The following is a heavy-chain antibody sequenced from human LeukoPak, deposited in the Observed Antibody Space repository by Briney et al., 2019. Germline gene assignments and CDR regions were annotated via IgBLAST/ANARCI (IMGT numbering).Heavy chain of an antibody. V-gene: IGHV4-39*07. CDR1: GDSISRGGFS. D-gene: IGHD4-17*01. Sequence: SETLSLTCAVSGDSISRGGFSWSWIRQPPGKGLEWIGSIYYSGSTYYNPSLKSRVTISVDTSKNQFSLKLSSVTAADTAVYYCARRRSRPHYYMDVWGKGTTVTVSS. J-gene: IGHJ6*03. CDR3: ARRRSRPHYYMDV. CDR2: IYYSGST.